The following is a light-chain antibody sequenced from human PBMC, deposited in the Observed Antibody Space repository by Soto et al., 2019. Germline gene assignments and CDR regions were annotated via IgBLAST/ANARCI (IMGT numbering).Light chain of an antibody. V-gene: IGKV2-28*01. CDR1: HSLLHTNAYHY. Sequence: ETLLTQLPLSLSVTPGEPASISCRSSHSLLHTNAYHYLDWYLQKPGQSPQLLIYLASYRASGVPDRFSGSGSGTEFTLRISRVEAEDVGVYYCMQPLDLPVTFGQGTRLEIK. CDR3: MQPLDLPVT. CDR2: LAS. J-gene: IGKJ5*01.